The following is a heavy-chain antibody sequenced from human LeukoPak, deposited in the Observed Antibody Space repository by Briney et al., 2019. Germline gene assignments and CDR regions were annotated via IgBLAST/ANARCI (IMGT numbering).Heavy chain of an antibody. J-gene: IGHJ6*03. V-gene: IGHV3-30*01. CDR3: ARGPGSTNNYYYYYYMDV. D-gene: IGHD2-2*01. CDR1: GFTFSSYA. CDR2: ISYDGSNK. Sequence: GGSLRLSCAASGFTFSSYAMSWVRQAPGKGLEWVAVISYDGSNKYYADSVKGRFTISRDNSKNTLYLQMNSLRAEDTAVYYCARGPGSTNNYYYYYYMDVWGKGTTVTVSS.